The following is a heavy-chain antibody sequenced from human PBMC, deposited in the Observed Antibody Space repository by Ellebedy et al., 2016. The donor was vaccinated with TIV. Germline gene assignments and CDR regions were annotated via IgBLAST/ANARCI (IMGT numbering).Heavy chain of an antibody. V-gene: IGHV3-30*04. Sequence: GGSLRLXCAASGFTFSNYAIHWVRQAPGKGLEWVAVISYDGSNKYYADSVKGRFTISRDNSKNTLYLQMNSLRAEDTAVYYCARDPEEMATDNYYYGMDVWGQGTTVTVSS. D-gene: IGHD5-24*01. CDR2: ISYDGSNK. CDR3: ARDPEEMATDNYYYGMDV. J-gene: IGHJ6*02. CDR1: GFTFSNYA.